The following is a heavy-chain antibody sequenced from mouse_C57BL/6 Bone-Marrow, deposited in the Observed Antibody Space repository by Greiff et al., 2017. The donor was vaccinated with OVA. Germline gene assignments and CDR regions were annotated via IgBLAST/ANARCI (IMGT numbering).Heavy chain of an antibody. Sequence: EVQVVESGGGLVKPGGSLKLSCAASGFTFSDYGMHWVRQAPEKGLEWVAYISSGSSTIYYADTVKGRFTISRGNAKNTLFLQMTSLRSEDTAMYYCARGGPWFAYWGKGTLVTVSA. V-gene: IGHV5-17*01. CDR1: GFTFSDYG. J-gene: IGHJ3*01. CDR3: ARGGPWFAY. CDR2: ISSGSSTI.